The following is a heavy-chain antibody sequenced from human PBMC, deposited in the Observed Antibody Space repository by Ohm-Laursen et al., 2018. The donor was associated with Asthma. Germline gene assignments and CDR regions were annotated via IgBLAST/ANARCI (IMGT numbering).Heavy chain of an antibody. Sequence: GSLRLSCAASGFTFSSYAMSWVRQAPGKGLEWVSAISGSGGSTYYADSVKGRFTISRDNSKNTLYLQMNSLRAEDTAVYYCAKGVMGQWLEDWYFDLWGRGTLVTVSS. CDR2: ISGSGGST. CDR1: GFTFSSYA. J-gene: IGHJ2*01. V-gene: IGHV3-23*01. CDR3: AKGVMGQWLEDWYFDL. D-gene: IGHD6-19*01.